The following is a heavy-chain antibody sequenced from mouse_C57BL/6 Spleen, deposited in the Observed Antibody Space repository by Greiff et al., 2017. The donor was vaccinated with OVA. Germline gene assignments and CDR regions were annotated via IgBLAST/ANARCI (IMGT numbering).Heavy chain of an antibody. V-gene: IGHV1-52*01. CDR1: GYTFTSYW. CDR3: ARDDYSLYWYFDV. J-gene: IGHJ1*03. CDR2: IDPSDSET. Sequence: QVQLQQPGAELVRPGSSVKLSCKASGYTFTSYWMHWVKQRPIQGLEWIGNIDPSDSETHYNQKFKDKATLTVDKSSSTAYMQLSSLTSEDSAVYYCARDDYSLYWYFDVRGTGTTVTVSS. D-gene: IGHD2-4*01.